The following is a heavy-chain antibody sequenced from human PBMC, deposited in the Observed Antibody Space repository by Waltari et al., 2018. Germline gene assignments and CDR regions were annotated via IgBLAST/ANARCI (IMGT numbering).Heavy chain of an antibody. V-gene: IGHV3-30*18. Sequence: QVQLVESGGGVVQPGRSLRLSCAASGFRFSNVGMHGVRQAPGKGLEWVAIITHDGSDKHYADAVKGRFTISRDNSKNTLYLQMIDLRPEDTATYYCAKACSGGTFCYYIDHWGQGTLVTVSS. CDR2: ITHDGSDK. CDR3: AKACSGGTFCYYIDH. J-gene: IGHJ4*02. CDR1: GFRFSNVG. D-gene: IGHD2-15*01.